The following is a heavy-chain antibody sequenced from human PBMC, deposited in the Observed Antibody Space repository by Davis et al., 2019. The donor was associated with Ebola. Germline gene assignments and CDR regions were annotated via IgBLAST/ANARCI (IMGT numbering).Heavy chain of an antibody. J-gene: IGHJ2*01. Sequence: GGSLRLSCAASGFTFSSNSMNWVRQAPGKGLEWVSFISRSSNYIYYADSVKGRFTVSRDNAKNPLYLQMNSLRAEDTAVYYCVRDPALVVTGGGWFFGLWGRGTLVTVSS. D-gene: IGHD2-21*02. CDR1: GFTFSSNS. CDR3: VRDPALVVTGGGWFFGL. V-gene: IGHV3-21*01. CDR2: ISRSSNYI.